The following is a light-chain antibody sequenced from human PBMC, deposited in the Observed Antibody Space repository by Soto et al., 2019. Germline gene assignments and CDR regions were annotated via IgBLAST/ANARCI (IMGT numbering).Light chain of an antibody. V-gene: IGLV2-14*03. CDR1: SIDIGAYTY. CDR3: NSYTTNGTLV. Sequence: QSALTQPASVSGSPGQSITISCTGTSIDIGAYTYVSWYQQHPGRAPKLMIYDVTTRPSGVSNRFSGSKSGNTASLTISGLQAEDEAVYYCNSYTTNGTLVFGGGTKVTIL. CDR2: DVT. J-gene: IGLJ2*01.